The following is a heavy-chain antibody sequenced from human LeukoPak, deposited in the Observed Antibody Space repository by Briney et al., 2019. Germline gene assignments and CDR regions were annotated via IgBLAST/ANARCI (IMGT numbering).Heavy chain of an antibody. CDR2: IKQDGSEK. CDR1: GFTFTSYW. J-gene: IGHJ4*02. Sequence: PGGSLRLSCAASGFTFTSYWMSWVRQAPGKGLEWVANIKQDGSEKYYVDSVKGRFTISRDNAKTSLYLQMNSLRAEDTAVYYCAREFQYYDFWSGYPPYLDYWGQGALVTVSS. CDR3: AREFQYYDFWSGYPPYLDY. D-gene: IGHD3-3*01. V-gene: IGHV3-7*01.